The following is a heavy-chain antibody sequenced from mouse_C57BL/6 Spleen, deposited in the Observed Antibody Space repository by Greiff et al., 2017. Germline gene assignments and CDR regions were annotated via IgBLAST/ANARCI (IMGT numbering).Heavy chain of an antibody. CDR1: GYTFTSYW. D-gene: IGHD1-1*01. J-gene: IGHJ4*01. V-gene: IGHV1-69*01. Sequence: QVHVKQPGAELVMPGASVKLSCKASGYTFTSYWMHWVKQRPGQGLEWIGEIDPSDSYTNYNQKFKGKSTLTVDKSSSTAYMQLSSLTSEDSAVYYCARSTVVGAMDYWGQGTSVTVSS. CDR2: IDPSDSYT. CDR3: ARSTVVGAMDY.